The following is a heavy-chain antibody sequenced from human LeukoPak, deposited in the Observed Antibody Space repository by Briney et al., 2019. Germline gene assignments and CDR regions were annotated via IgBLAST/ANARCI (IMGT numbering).Heavy chain of an antibody. CDR1: GFTVSSNY. J-gene: IGHJ4*02. Sequence: GGSLRLSCAASGFTVSSNYMSWVRQAPGKGLEWVSVIYSGGTTYYADSVKGRFTISRDNSENTLYLQMNSLRAEDTAVYYCARDPFLERFYFDYWGQGTLVTVSS. CDR2: IYSGGTT. V-gene: IGHV3-53*01. D-gene: IGHD3-3*02. CDR3: ARDPFLERFYFDY.